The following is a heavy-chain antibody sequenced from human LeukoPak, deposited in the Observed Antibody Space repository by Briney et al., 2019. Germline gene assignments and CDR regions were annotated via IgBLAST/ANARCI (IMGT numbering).Heavy chain of an antibody. CDR1: GFTFSSYA. CDR3: ARDSSVAGYYYYGMDV. D-gene: IGHD6-19*01. V-gene: IGHV3-23*01. J-gene: IGHJ6*02. Sequence: GGSLRLSCAASGFTFSSYAMSWVRKAPGKGLEWVSAISGSGGSTYYADSVKGRFTISRDNFKNTLYLQMNSLRAEDTAVYYCARDSSVAGYYYYGMDVWGQGTTVTVSS. CDR2: ISGSGGST.